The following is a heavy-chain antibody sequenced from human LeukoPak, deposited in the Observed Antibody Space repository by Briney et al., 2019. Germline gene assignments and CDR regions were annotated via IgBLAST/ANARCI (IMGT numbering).Heavy chain of an antibody. CDR3: ASHLDIVVVPAANGPFAFGI. D-gene: IGHD2-2*01. CDR1: GFTFSSYA. Sequence: PGRSLRLSCAASGFTFSSYAMHWVRQAPGKGPEWVAVISYDGSNKYYADSVKGRFTISRDNSKNTLYLQMNSLRAEDTAVYYCASHLDIVVVPAANGPFAFGIWGQGTMVTVSS. J-gene: IGHJ3*02. V-gene: IGHV3-30-3*01. CDR2: ISYDGSNK.